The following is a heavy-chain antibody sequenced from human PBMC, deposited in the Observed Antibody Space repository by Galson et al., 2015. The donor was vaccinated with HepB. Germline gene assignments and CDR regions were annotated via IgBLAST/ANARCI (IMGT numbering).Heavy chain of an antibody. J-gene: IGHJ4*02. CDR3: AKVGRYSDSNGYYDY. V-gene: IGHV1-2*02. D-gene: IGHD3-22*01. CDR1: GYVFIGYY. CDR2: INPNNGDT. Sequence: SVKVSCKASGYVFIGYYLHWVRQAPGQGLEWMGWINPNNGDTNYVQKFQGRVTMTRETSISTVYMELNRLRSDDTAVYYCAKVGRYSDSNGYYDYWGQGTLVTVSS.